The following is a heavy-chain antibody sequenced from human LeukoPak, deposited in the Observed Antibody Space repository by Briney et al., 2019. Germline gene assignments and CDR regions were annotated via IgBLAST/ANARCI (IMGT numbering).Heavy chain of an antibody. V-gene: IGHV1-69*13. CDR2: IIPIFGTA. J-gene: IGHJ6*02. D-gene: IGHD2-15*01. CDR1: GGTFSSYA. Sequence: ASVKVSCKASGGTFSSYAISWVRQAPGQGLEWMGGIIPIFGTANYAQKFQGRVTITADESTSTAYMELSSLRSEDTAVYYCFRVASRLAHYCGMDVWGQGTTVTVSS. CDR3: FRVASRLAHYCGMDV.